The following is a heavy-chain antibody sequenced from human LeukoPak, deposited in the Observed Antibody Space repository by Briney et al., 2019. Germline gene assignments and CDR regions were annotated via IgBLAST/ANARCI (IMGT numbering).Heavy chain of an antibody. CDR1: GFTFSSYS. CDR3: AKDPNRGYAFDI. J-gene: IGHJ3*02. Sequence: GGSLRLSCAASGFTFSSYSMNWVRQAPGKGLEWVSSISSSSSYIYYADSVKGRFTISRDNAKNSLYLQMSSLRAEDTAVYFCAKDPNRGYAFDIWGQGTMVTVSS. CDR2: ISSSSSYI. D-gene: IGHD1-14*01. V-gene: IGHV3-21*04.